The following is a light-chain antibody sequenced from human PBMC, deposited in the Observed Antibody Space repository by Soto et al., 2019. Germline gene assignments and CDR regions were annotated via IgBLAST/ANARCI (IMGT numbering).Light chain of an antibody. CDR3: QHYYTTLPT. CDR1: QSIFYSSNNKNY. J-gene: IGKJ1*01. CDR2: WAS. Sequence: DIVMTQSPDSLAVSLGERATINCKSSQSIFYSSNNKNYLAWYQQKPGQPPKLLIYWASTRESGVPDRFSGSGSGTDFTLTISSLQAEDVAVYYCQHYYTTLPTFGRGTKVESK. V-gene: IGKV4-1*01.